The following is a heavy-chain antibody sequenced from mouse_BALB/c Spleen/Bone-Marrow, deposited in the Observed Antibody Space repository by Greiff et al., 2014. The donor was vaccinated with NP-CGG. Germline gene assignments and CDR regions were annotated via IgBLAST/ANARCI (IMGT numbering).Heavy chain of an antibody. CDR3: ARSNYVGYYAMDY. D-gene: IGHD1-1*01. Sequence: EVHLVESGGGLVQPGGSRKLSCAASGFTFSSFGIHWVRQAPEKGLEWVAYISSDSSTIYYADTVKGRFTISRDNPKNTLFLQMTSLRSEDTAMYYCARSNYVGYYAMDYWGQGTSVTVSS. CDR2: ISSDSSTI. J-gene: IGHJ4*01. V-gene: IGHV5-17*02. CDR1: GFTFSSFG.